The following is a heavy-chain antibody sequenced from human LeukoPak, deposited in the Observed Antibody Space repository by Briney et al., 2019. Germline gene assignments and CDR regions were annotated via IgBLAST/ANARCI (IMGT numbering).Heavy chain of an antibody. CDR3: ARQRGPYLDY. CDR2: IYYSGST. CDR1: GGSISSYY. Sequence: SETLSLTCTVSGGSISSYYWSWIRQPPGKGLEWIGYIYYSGSTNYNPSLKSRVTISVDTSKNQVSLKLTSVTAADTAVYYCARQRGPYLDYWGQGTLVTVSS. J-gene: IGHJ4*02. V-gene: IGHV4-59*08.